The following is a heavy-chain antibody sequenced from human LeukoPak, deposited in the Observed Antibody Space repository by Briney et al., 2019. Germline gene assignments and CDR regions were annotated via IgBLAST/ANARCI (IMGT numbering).Heavy chain of an antibody. V-gene: IGHV3-23*02. CDR1: GFTFNNYV. CDR2: ISGGGGAK. D-gene: IGHD4-17*01. Sequence: GGSLRLSCAASGFTFNNYVMYWVRQIPGKGLEWVSGISGGGGAKYYGDSVKGRFTISRDNTKNKLYLEMDSLRPEDTAMYYCAGVYGDIQDWGQGTLVTVSS. CDR3: AGVYGDIQD. J-gene: IGHJ4*02.